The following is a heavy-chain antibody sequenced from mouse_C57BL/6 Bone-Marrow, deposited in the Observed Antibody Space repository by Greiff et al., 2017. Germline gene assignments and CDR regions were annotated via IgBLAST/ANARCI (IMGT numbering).Heavy chain of an antibody. V-gene: IGHV1-82*01. Sequence: VQLQQSGPELVKPGASVKISCKASGYAFSSSWMNWVKQRPGKGLEWIGRIYPGDGDTNYNGKFKGKATLTADKSSSTAYMQLSSLTSEDSAVYFCARSGYDEDWGQGTTLTVSS. CDR3: ARSGYDED. J-gene: IGHJ2*01. D-gene: IGHD2-2*01. CDR2: IYPGDGDT. CDR1: GYAFSSSW.